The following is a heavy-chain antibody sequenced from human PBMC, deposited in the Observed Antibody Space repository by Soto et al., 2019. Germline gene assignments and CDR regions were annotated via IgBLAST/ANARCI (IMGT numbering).Heavy chain of an antibody. CDR3: ATDGPIVGATHDAFDI. CDR1: GYTLTELS. CDR2: FDPEDGET. V-gene: IGHV1-24*01. Sequence: QVQLVQSGAEVKKPGASVKVSCKVSGYTLTELSMHWVRQAPGKGLEWMGGFDPEDGETIYAQKFQGRVTMTEDTSTDTAYMELSSLRSEDTAVYYCATDGPIVGATHDAFDIWGQGTMVTVSS. D-gene: IGHD1-26*01. J-gene: IGHJ3*02.